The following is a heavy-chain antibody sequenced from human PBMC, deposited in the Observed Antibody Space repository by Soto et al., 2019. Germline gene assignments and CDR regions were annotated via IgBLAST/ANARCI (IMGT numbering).Heavy chain of an antibody. CDR2: IYYSGST. J-gene: IGHJ6*02. Sequence: QVQLQESGPGLVKPSQTLSLTCTVSGGSISSGGYYWSWIRQHPGKGLEWIGYIYYSGSTYYNPSLKSRVTISVDTSKNQFALKLSSVTAADTAVYYCAREGGDYYDSSGTRGAWLGYYYGMDVWGQGTTVTVSS. CDR1: GGSISSGGYY. CDR3: AREGGDYYDSSGTRGAWLGYYYGMDV. D-gene: IGHD3-22*01. V-gene: IGHV4-31*03.